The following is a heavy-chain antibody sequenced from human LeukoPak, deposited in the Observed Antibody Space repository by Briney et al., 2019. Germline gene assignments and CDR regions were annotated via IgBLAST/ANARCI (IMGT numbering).Heavy chain of an antibody. CDR3: AILGMGYYYGMDV. CDR2: INHSGST. D-gene: IGHD7-27*01. Sequence: SETLSLTCAVYGAVYGESFSAYYWGWIRQPPGKGLEWIGEINHSGSTNYNPSLKSRVTISVDASNNQFSLKLSSVTVADTAVYYCAILGMGYYYGMDVWGQGTTVTVSS. V-gene: IGHV4-34*01. CDR1: GESFSAYY. J-gene: IGHJ6*02.